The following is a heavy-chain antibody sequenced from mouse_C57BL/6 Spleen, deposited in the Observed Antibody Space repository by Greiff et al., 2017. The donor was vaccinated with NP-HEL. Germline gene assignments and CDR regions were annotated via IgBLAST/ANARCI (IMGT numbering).Heavy chain of an antibody. J-gene: IGHJ1*03. CDR1: RYAFSSSW. Sequence: VKLQQSGPELVKPGASVKISCTASRYAFSSSWMNWVKQRPGTGLEWIGRIYPGDGDTNYNGKFKGKATLTADKSSSTAYMQLSSLTSEDSAVYFCARAARGYFDVWGTGTTVTVSS. D-gene: IGHD6-1*01. CDR3: ARAARGYFDV. CDR2: IYPGDGDT. V-gene: IGHV1-82*01.